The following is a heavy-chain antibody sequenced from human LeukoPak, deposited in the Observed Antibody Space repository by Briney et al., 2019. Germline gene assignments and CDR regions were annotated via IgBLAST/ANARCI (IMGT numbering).Heavy chain of an antibody. J-gene: IGHJ6*02. CDR2: ISSSSSTI. CDR3: ARDWPPYYYGSGSYYNVPYGMDV. V-gene: IGHV3-48*01. D-gene: IGHD3-10*01. Sequence: PGGSLRLSCAASGFTFSSYSMNWVRQAPGKGLEWVSYISSSSSTIYYADSVKGRFTISRDNAKNSLYLQMNSLRAEDTAVYYCARDWPPYYYGSGSYYNVPYGMDVWGQGTTVTVSS. CDR1: GFTFSSYS.